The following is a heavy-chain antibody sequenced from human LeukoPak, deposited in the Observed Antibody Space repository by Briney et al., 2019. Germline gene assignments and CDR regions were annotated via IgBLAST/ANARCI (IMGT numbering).Heavy chain of an antibody. D-gene: IGHD2-2*01. CDR1: GFTFSDHY. V-gene: IGHV3-11*06. Sequence: GGSLRLSCAASGFTFSDHYMSWIRQAPGKGLEWVSYISSSSSYTNYADSVKGRFTISRDNAKNSLYLQMNSLRAEDTAVYYCARDPIVVVPAATGHYYYYYGMDVWGKGTTVTVSS. J-gene: IGHJ6*04. CDR3: ARDPIVVVPAATGHYYYYYGMDV. CDR2: ISSSSSYT.